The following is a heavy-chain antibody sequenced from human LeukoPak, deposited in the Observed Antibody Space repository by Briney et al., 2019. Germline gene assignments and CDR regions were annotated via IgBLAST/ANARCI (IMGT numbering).Heavy chain of an antibody. V-gene: IGHV4-38-2*02. J-gene: IGHJ6*03. CDR3: ARGGFDWSTYYYYYMDV. CDR2: IYYSGST. D-gene: IGHD3-9*01. Sequence: SETLSLTCTVSGYSISNNFYWAWIRQSPGKGLEWIGSIYYSGSTYYNPSLKSRVTISVDTSKNQFSLKLSSVTAADTAVYYCARGGFDWSTYYYYYMDVWGKGTTVTISS. CDR1: GYSISNNFY.